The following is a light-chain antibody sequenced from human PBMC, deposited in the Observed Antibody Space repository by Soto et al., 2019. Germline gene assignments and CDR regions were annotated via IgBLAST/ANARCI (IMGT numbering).Light chain of an antibody. J-gene: IGKJ4*01. CDR3: KQYGSSPLT. Sequence: EIVLTQSPGTLSLSPGERATLSCRASQSVSSSYSAWYQQKPGHAPRLLIYGASSRATGIPDRFSGSVSGTDFTLTISRLEPEDFAVYYCKQYGSSPLTFGGGTKVEIK. CDR1: QSVSSSY. CDR2: GAS. V-gene: IGKV3-20*01.